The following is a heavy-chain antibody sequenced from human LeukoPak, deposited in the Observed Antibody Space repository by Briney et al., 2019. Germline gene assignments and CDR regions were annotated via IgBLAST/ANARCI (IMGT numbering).Heavy chain of an antibody. J-gene: IGHJ4*02. V-gene: IGHV4-59*08. D-gene: IGHD5-24*01. Sequence: SETLSLTCTVSGGSMSSYYWSWTRQPPGKGLEWIGYIYYSGSTKYNPSLKSRVTISVDTSKNQFSLKLSSVTAADTAVYYCARGARAGYNLEPFDYWGQGTLVTVSS. CDR3: ARGARAGYNLEPFDY. CDR1: GGSMSSYY. CDR2: IYYSGST.